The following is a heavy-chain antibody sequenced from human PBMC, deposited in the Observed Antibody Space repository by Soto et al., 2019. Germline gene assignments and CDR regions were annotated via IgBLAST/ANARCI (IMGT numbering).Heavy chain of an antibody. CDR2: SGNT. CDR1: GYTFSRHG. D-gene: IGHD3-3*01. CDR3: ARGADDFSSGYYYEY. V-gene: IGHV1-18*04. Sequence: QVQLVQSGAEVKKPGASVTVSCKASGYTFSRHGISWGRQAPGQGLEWTAWSGNTNYAQKFQGRLTLTTNPSTRTAYMELRSLRSDDTAVYYCARGADDFSSGYYYEYWGQGTLVTVSS. J-gene: IGHJ4*02.